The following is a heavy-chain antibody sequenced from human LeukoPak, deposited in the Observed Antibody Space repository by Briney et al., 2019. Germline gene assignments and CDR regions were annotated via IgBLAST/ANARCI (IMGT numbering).Heavy chain of an antibody. Sequence: SETLSLTCTVSGGSISSYYWSWIRQPPGKGLEWIGYIYYSGSTNYNPSLKSRVTISVDTSKNQFSLKLSSVTAADTAVYYCASGMYCSGGSCPYYYYGMDVWGQGTTVTVSS. CDR2: IYYSGST. D-gene: IGHD2-15*01. CDR1: GGSISSYY. J-gene: IGHJ6*02. CDR3: ASGMYCSGGSCPYYYYGMDV. V-gene: IGHV4-59*01.